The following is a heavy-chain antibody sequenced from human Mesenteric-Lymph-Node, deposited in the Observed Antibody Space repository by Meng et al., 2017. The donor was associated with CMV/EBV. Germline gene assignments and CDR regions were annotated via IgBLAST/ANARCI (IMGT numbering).Heavy chain of an antibody. Sequence: GGSLRLSCAASGFTFSSYAMHWVRQAPGKGLEWVAVISYDGSNKYYTDSVKGRFTISRDNSKNTLYLQMNSLRAEDTAVYYCARIGYSYGYVFWGQGTLVTVSS. V-gene: IGHV3-30-3*01. CDR2: ISYDGSNK. J-gene: IGHJ4*02. CDR1: GFTFSSYA. D-gene: IGHD5-18*01. CDR3: ARIGYSYGYVF.